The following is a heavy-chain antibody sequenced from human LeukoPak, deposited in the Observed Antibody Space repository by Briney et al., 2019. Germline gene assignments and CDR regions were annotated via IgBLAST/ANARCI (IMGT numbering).Heavy chain of an antibody. V-gene: IGHV3-48*03. D-gene: IGHD3-16*01. CDR3: AKNLGPFDV. Sequence: GGSLRLSCAASGCTFSSYEMNWVRQAPGKGLEWVSYISSSGSTIYYADSVKGRFTISRDNSKNMLYLQLNSLRAGDTAMYYCAKNLGPFDVRVQGTMVTVSS. CDR2: ISSSGSTI. J-gene: IGHJ3*01. CDR1: GCTFSSYE.